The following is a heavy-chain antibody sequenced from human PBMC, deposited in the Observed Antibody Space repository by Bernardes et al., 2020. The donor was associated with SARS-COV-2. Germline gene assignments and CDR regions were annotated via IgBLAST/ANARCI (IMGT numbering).Heavy chain of an antibody. CDR2: ITNSGGSR. V-gene: IGHV3-23*01. Sequence: GGSLRLSWAVSGFTFSSYAMSWVRQAPGKGLEWVSTITNSGGSRYHADSVKGRFTISRDNSKNTLYLQMNSLRAEDTAVYHCAKESGITIVRGVYGMDVWGKGTTVTVSS. J-gene: IGHJ6*04. CDR1: GFTFSSYA. CDR3: AKESGITIVRGVYGMDV. D-gene: IGHD3-10*01.